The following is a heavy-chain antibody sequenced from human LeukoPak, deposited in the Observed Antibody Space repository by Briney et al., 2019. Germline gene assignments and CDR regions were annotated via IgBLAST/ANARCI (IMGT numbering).Heavy chain of an antibody. CDR2: INWNGGST. CDR1: GFTFDDYG. D-gene: IGHD6-13*01. J-gene: IGHJ4*02. V-gene: IGHV3-20*04. Sequence: GGSLRLSCAASGFTFDDYGMSWVRQAPGKGLEWVSGINWNGGSTGYADSVKGRFTISRDNAKNSLYLQMNSLRAEDTALYYCARDLYPGSSWYSFDYWGQGTLVTVSS. CDR3: ARDLYPGSSWYSFDY.